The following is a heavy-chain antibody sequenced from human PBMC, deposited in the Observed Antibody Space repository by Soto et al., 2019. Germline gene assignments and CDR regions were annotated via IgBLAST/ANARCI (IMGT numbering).Heavy chain of an antibody. Sequence: QVQLQQWGAGLLKPSETLSLTCAVYGGSFSDHYWIWIRQPPGKGLEWIGEIHLSGRTNYNPSLKSRVTISLDTSKNQFSVKQRSVTAADTAVYYCTRTPTRGASAWFDPWGQGTLVSVSS. CDR1: GGSFSDHY. V-gene: IGHV4-34*01. CDR2: IHLSGRT. CDR3: TRTPTRGASAWFDP. J-gene: IGHJ5*02. D-gene: IGHD1-26*01.